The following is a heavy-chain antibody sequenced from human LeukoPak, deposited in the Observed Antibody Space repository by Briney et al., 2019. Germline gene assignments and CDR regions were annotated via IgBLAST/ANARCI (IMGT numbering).Heavy chain of an antibody. CDR1: GFTVSSNY. Sequence: GGSLRLSCAASGFTVSSNYMSWVRQAPGKGLEWVAVISYDGSNKYYADSVKGRFTISRDNSKNTLYLQMNSLRAEDTAVYYCAKDVGVYYGYYGMDVWGQGTTVTVSS. CDR3: AKDVGVYYGYYGMDV. V-gene: IGHV3-30*18. D-gene: IGHD3-3*01. J-gene: IGHJ6*02. CDR2: ISYDGSNK.